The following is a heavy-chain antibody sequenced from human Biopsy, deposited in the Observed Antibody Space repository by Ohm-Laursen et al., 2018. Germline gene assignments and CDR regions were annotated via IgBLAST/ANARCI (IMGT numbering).Heavy chain of an antibody. CDR2: IYSGGDT. CDR3: GRGQTVAPGYYGMDV. Sequence: SLRLSCAASGFTVYNNYMTWVRQAPGKGLEWVSLIYSGGDTRYADSVKGRFTISRDNARNSLYLQMNSLRAEDTAVYYCGRGQTVAPGYYGMDVWGQGTTVTVSS. D-gene: IGHD3-10*01. J-gene: IGHJ6*02. V-gene: IGHV3-66*01. CDR1: GFTVYNNY.